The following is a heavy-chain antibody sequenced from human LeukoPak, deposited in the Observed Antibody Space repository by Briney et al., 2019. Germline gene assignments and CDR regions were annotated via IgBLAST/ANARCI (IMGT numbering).Heavy chain of an antibody. D-gene: IGHD3-9*01. CDR1: GFTFSSYA. Sequence: GSLRLSCAASGFTFSSYAMHWVRQAPGKGLEWVSAISGSGGSTYYADSVKGRFTISRDNSKNTLYLQMNSLRAEDTAVYYCAKNVLRYFDWGKYYFDYWGQGTLVTVSS. J-gene: IGHJ4*02. CDR2: ISGSGGST. V-gene: IGHV3-23*01. CDR3: AKNVLRYFDWGKYYFDY.